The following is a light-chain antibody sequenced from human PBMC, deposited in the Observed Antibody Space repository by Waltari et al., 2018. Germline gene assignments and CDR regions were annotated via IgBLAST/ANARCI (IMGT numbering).Light chain of an antibody. CDR1: SSDVGAYNH. CDR2: EVT. V-gene: IGLV2-8*01. CDR3: VSYAGSNNLV. J-gene: IGLJ2*01. Sequence: QSALTQPPSASGSPGQSVTISCTGTSSDVGAYNHVSWYQQHPGKAPKLMIYEVTKRPAGVPDRFSGSKSGNTASLTVSGLQTEDEADYYCVSYAGSNNLVFGGGTKLTVL.